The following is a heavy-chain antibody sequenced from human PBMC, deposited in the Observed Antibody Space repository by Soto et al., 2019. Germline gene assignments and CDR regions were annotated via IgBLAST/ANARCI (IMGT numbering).Heavy chain of an antibody. Sequence: QVQLQQWGAGLLKPSETLSLTCAVFGGSVNSGNYYWSWIRQPPGKGLEWIGEMSHSGGTHFNPSLKSRVTISVDTAKNQFSLKMSSVTAADPALYYCARVERGTATTVVDAFDIWSPGTMVTVSS. CDR2: MSHSGGT. V-gene: IGHV4-34*01. D-gene: IGHD1-1*01. CDR3: ARVERGTATTVVDAFDI. J-gene: IGHJ3*02. CDR1: GGSVNSGNYY.